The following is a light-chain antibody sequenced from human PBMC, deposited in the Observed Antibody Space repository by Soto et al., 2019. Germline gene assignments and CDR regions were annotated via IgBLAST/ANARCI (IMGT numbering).Light chain of an antibody. CDR2: LNSSGRH. CDR1: SGHSNYA. Sequence: QLVLTQSPSASASLGASVKLTCTLSSGHSNYAIAWHQQQPGKGPRYLMKLNSSGRHSKGDGIPDRFSGSSSGAERYLTISSLQSEDEADYYCQTWDTGTVVFGGGTKLTVL. V-gene: IGLV4-69*01. CDR3: QTWDTGTVV. J-gene: IGLJ2*01.